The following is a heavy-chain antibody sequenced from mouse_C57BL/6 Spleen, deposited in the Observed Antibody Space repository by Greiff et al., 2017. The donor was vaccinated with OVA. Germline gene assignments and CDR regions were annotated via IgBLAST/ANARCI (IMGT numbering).Heavy chain of an antibody. CDR2: IYPSDSET. V-gene: IGHV1-61*01. CDR3: ARRYDYDAWFAY. D-gene: IGHD2-4*01. J-gene: IGHJ3*01. CDR1: GYTFTSYW. Sequence: QVQLQQPGAELVRPGSSVKLSCKASGYTFTSYWMDWVKQRPGQGLEWIGNIYPSDSETHYNQKFKDKATLTVDKSSRTAYMQLSSLTSEDSAVYYCARRYDYDAWFAYWGQGTLVTVSA.